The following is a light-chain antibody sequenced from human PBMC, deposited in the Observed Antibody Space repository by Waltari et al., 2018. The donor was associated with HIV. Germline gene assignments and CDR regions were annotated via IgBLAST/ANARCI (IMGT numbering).Light chain of an antibody. CDR1: SSNIGSNT. CDR2: SNN. V-gene: IGLV1-44*01. J-gene: IGLJ7*01. Sequence: QSVLTQPPSASGTPGQRVTISCSGSSSNIGSNTVNWYQQLPGTAPKLLIYSNNQRPSGIPDRVSGSKSGTSASLAISGLQSEDEADYYCQSADSSGTYAVFGGGTQLTVL. CDR3: QSADSSGTYAV.